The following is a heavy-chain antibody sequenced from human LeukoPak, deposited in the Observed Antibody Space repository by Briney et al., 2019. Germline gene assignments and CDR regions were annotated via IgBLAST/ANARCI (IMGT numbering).Heavy chain of an antibody. D-gene: IGHD3-3*01. CDR3: ARGDHYDFWSGYYRLFDY. J-gene: IGHJ4*02. Sequence: ASVKVSCKASGYTFTSYDINWVRQATGQGLEWMGWMNPNSGNTGYAQKFQGRVTMTRSTSISTAYMELSSLRSEDTAVYYCARGDHYDFWSGYYRLFDYWGQGTLVTVSS. V-gene: IGHV1-8*01. CDR1: GYTFTSYD. CDR2: MNPNSGNT.